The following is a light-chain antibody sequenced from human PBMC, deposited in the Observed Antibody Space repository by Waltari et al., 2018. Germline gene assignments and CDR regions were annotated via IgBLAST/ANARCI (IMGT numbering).Light chain of an antibody. Sequence: QSALTQPASVSGSPGQSVTISCPETASAVGTYKSVSWYQQHPGKAPKLILSGGSSRFSGSKSGNTASLTISGLQAEDEAHYYCCSYAGSGPWVFGGGTKLTVL. V-gene: IGLV2-23*01. CDR3: CSYAGSGPWV. CDR1: ASAVGTYKS. CDR2: GG. J-gene: IGLJ3*02.